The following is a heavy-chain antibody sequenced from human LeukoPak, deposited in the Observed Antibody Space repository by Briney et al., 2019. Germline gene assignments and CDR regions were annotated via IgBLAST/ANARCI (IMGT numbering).Heavy chain of an antibody. V-gene: IGHV3-48*04. CDR3: ARWPGGYDYYFDY. CDR2: ISSSSSTI. D-gene: IGHD5-12*01. Sequence: PGGSLRLSCAASGFTFSSYSMNWVRQAPGKGLERVSYISSSSSTIYYADSVKGRFTISRDNAKNSLYLQMNSLRAEDTAVYYCARWPGGYDYYFDYWGQGTLVTVSS. J-gene: IGHJ4*02. CDR1: GFTFSSYS.